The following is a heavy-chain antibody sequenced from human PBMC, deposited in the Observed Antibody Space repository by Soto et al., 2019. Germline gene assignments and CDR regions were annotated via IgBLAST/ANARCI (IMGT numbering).Heavy chain of an antibody. V-gene: IGHV1-69*01. CDR2: IIPTFGTV. Sequence: QVQLVQSGPEVKVPGSSVKVSCQASGGTFANFAITWVRQAPGQGLEWVGGIIPTFGTVDYAQRFQGRVTITADESAGTSYMELYSLRSDDTAIYYCARMDPSLFAGGEWFDPWGQGTLVTVSS. D-gene: IGHD3-16*01. CDR3: ARMDPSLFAGGEWFDP. J-gene: IGHJ5*02. CDR1: GGTFANFA.